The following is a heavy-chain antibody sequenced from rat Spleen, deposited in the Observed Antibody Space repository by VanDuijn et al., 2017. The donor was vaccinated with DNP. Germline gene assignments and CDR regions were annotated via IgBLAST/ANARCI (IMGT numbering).Heavy chain of an antibody. V-gene: IGHV5-31*01. CDR2: ITNTGYST. CDR1: GFIFSNYW. D-gene: IGHD3-8*01. CDR3: TSNPHIRTAAPFDY. J-gene: IGHJ2*01. Sequence: EVQLVESGGGPVQPGRSLKLSCVASGFIFSNYWMTWIRQAPGKGLEWVASITNTGYSTYYSDSVKGRFSISSDNAKSTLYLQVNSLRSEDTATYYCTSNPHIRTAAPFDYWGQGVMVTVSS.